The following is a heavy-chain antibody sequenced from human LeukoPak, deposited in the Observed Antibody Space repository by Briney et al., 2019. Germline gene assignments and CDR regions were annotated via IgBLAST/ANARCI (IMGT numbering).Heavy chain of an antibody. CDR3: ARVNNGFTVLDS. CDR1: GTSISTGSYY. D-gene: IGHD1/OR15-1a*01. V-gene: IGHV4-61*02. J-gene: IGHJ4*02. CDR2: ISNSGNT. Sequence: PSQTLSLTCSVSGTSISTGSYYWTWIRQPAGKGLEWLGRISNSGNTFYNPSLKSRVTISLDTSENQFSLKLSSVTAADTAVYYCARVNNGFTVLDSWGQGTLVTVSS.